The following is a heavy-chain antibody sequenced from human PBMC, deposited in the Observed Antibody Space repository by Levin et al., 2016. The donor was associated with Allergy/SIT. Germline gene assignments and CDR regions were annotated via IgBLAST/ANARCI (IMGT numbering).Heavy chain of an antibody. CDR3: ARGHYDILSGY. CDR2: INSDGSST. Sequence: WIRQPPGKGLVWVSRINSDGSSTSYADSVKGRFTISRDNAKNTLYLQMNSLRAEDTAVYYCARGHYDILSGYWGQGTLVTVSS. V-gene: IGHV3-74*01. J-gene: IGHJ4*02. D-gene: IGHD3-9*01.